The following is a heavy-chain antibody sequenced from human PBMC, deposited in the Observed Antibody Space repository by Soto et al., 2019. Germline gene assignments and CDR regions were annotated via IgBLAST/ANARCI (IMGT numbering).Heavy chain of an antibody. J-gene: IGHJ4*02. CDR2: IIPIFGTA. CDR3: ARILYYGSGSHHHDY. CDR1: GGTFSSYA. V-gene: IGHV1-69*13. Sequence: SVKVSCKASGGTFSSYAISWVRQAPGQGLEWMGGIIPIFGTANYAQKFQGRETITAEESTSTAYMKLSSLRSENKAVYKCARILYYGSGSHHHDYWGQGTLVTVSS. D-gene: IGHD3-10*01.